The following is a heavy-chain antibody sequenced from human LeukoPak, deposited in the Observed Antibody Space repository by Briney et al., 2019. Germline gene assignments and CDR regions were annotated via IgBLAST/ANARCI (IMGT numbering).Heavy chain of an antibody. D-gene: IGHD3-22*01. Sequence: TGGSLRLSCAASGFTFSSYSMNWVRQAPGKGLEWVSSISSSSSYIYYADSVKGRFTISRDNAKNSLYLQMNSLRAEDTAVYYCARDRTWDKYYYDSSRYPDYWGQGTLVTVSS. CDR1: GFTFSSYS. V-gene: IGHV3-21*01. CDR3: ARDRTWDKYYYDSSRYPDY. J-gene: IGHJ4*02. CDR2: ISSSSSYI.